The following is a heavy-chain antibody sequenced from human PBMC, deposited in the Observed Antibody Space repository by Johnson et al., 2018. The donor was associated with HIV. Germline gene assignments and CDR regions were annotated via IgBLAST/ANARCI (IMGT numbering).Heavy chain of an antibody. J-gene: IGHJ3*02. Sequence: VQLVESGGGLAKPAWSPRLSCAASQFTFSSYYMNCVRQAPGNGLELVGQVNPNGGSTYLIDSGKDRFDTSRDNAKNTLHLQMNSLRAEDTAVYYCAKDRGWGGTDAFDIWGQGTMVTVSS. CDR1: QFTFSSYY. CDR2: VNPNGGST. D-gene: IGHD3-10*01. V-gene: IGHV3-25*05. CDR3: AKDRGWGGTDAFDI.